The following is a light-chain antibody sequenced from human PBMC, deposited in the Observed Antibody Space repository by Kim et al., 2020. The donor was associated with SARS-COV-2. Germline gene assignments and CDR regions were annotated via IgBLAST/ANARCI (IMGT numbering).Light chain of an antibody. CDR2: KNN. J-gene: IGLJ1*01. CDR1: DSNIGSDS. CDR3: AAWDASLKVYV. Sequence: GQRDTVACSGSDSNIGSDSVNWFQQLPGTAPKLLIYKNNARPSGVPDRFSGSTSGTSASLAISGLQSEDEADYYCAAWDASLKVYVFGTGTKVTVL. V-gene: IGLV1-44*01.